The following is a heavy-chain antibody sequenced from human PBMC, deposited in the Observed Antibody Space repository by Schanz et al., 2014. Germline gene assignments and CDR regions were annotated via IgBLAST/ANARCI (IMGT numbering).Heavy chain of an antibody. Sequence: QVHLHQWGAGLLQPSETLSLTCGVGGVSFSFYYWSWVRQPPGKGLEWIGEVHPSGTTNYNPSLSYRVTMSVDASKTQFSLKLTSVTAADTAVYYCARGQDHAKTGDLWGRGTLVTISS. V-gene: IGHV4-34*01. CDR1: GVSFSFYY. J-gene: IGHJ5*02. CDR3: ARGQDHAKTGDL. D-gene: IGHD2-2*01. CDR2: VHPSGTT.